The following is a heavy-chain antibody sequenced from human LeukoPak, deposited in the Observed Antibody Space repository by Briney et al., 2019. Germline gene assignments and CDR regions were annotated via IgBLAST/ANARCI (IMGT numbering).Heavy chain of an antibody. V-gene: IGHV1-2*02. CDR3: ARVYNWNYSDY. D-gene: IGHD1-7*01. Sequence: ASVKVSCKASGYTFTGYYMHWVRQAPGQGLEWMGWINPNSGGTNYAQKFQGRVTMTRDTCISTAYMELGRLRSDDTAVYYCARVYNWNYSDYWGQGTLVTVSS. CDR1: GYTFTGYY. CDR2: INPNSGGT. J-gene: IGHJ4*02.